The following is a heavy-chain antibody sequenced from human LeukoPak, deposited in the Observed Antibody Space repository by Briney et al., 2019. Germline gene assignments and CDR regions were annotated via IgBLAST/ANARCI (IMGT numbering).Heavy chain of an antibody. Sequence: PGGSLRLSCAASGFTFSSYAMSWVRQAPGKGLEWVSAISGSGGSTYYAESVKGRFTISRDKSTNTVYMQMSSLRAEDTAVYYCAKDTFPPYYAFWSRYSVCHYYMDVWGKGTTVTVSS. V-gene: IGHV3-23*01. CDR1: GFTFSSYA. J-gene: IGHJ6*03. D-gene: IGHD3-3*01. CDR2: ISGSGGST. CDR3: AKDTFPPYYAFWSRYSVCHYYMDV.